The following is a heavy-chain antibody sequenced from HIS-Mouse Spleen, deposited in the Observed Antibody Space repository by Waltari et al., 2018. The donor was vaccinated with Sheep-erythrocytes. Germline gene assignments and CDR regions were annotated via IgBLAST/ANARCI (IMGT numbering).Heavy chain of an antibody. D-gene: IGHD7-27*01. V-gene: IGHV4-30-4*01. Sequence: QVQLQESGPGLVKPSQTLSLPCTVSGGSISSVDYCWRWTRQPPWKGLEWIGYIYYIGSTYYNPSLKSRVTISVDTSKNQFSLKLSSVTAADTAVYYCARALANWGSSFDYWGQGTLVTVSS. CDR1: GGSISSVDYC. J-gene: IGHJ4*02. CDR2: IYYIGST. CDR3: ARALANWGSSFDY.